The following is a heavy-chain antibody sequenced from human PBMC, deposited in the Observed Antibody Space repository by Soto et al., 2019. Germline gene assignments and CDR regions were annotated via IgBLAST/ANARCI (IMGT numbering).Heavy chain of an antibody. CDR2: IWYDGSNK. D-gene: IGHD2-2*02. CDR3: ARDEPAAIGY. J-gene: IGHJ4*02. V-gene: IGHV3-33*01. Sequence: QVQLVESGGGVVQPGRSLRLSCAASGFTFSSYGMHWIRQAPGMGLEWVAVIWYDGSNKYYADSVKGRFTISRDNSKNTLYLQMNVLRAEDTAVYYCARDEPAAIGYWGQGTLVTVSS. CDR1: GFTFSSYG.